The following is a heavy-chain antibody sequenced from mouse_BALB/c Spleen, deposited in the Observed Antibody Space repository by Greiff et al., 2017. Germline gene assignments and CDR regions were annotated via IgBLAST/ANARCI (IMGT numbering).Heavy chain of an antibody. CDR3: ATGNPLRYYAMDY. V-gene: IGHV14-3*02. CDR1: GFNIKDTY. CDR2: IDPANGNT. D-gene: IGHD1-1*01. J-gene: IGHJ4*01. Sequence: VQLQQSGAELVKPGASVKLSCTASGFNIKDTYMHWVKQRPEQGLEWIGRIDPANGNTKYDPKFQGKATITADTSSNTAYLQLSSLTSEDTAVYYCATGNPLRYYAMDYWGQGTSVTVSS.